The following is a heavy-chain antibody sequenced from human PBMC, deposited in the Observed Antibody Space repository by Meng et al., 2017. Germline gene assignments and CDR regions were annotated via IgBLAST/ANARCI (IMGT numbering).Heavy chain of an antibody. V-gene: IGHV4-38-2*02. CDR3: ARGPPNYYDSSGYYSTRHKNTHDY. CDR1: GYSISSGYY. D-gene: IGHD3-22*01. Sequence: SETLSLTCTVSGYSISSGYYWGWIRQPPGKGLEWIGSIYHSGSTYYNPSLKSRVTISVDTSKNQFSLKLSSVTAADTAVYYCARGPPNYYDSSGYYSTRHKNTHDYWGQGTLVTVSS. J-gene: IGHJ4*02. CDR2: IYHSGST.